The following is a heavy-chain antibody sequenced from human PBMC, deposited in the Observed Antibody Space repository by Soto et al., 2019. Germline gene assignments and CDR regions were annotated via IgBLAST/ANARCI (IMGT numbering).Heavy chain of an antibody. CDR3: ARDRGGYDRLYYYHGMDV. Sequence: LSLTCGVNGGSFSGYYWNWIRQSPGKGLEYISYISSSSGSTNYADSVKGRFTISRDNAKNSLYLQMSSLRAEDTAVYYCARDRGGYDRLYYYHGMDVWGQGTTVTV. V-gene: IGHV3-11*06. D-gene: IGHD5-12*01. J-gene: IGHJ6*02. CDR1: GGSFSGYY. CDR2: ISSSSGST.